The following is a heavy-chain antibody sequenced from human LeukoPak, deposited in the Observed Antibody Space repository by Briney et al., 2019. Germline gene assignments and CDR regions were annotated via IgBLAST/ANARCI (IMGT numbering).Heavy chain of an antibody. Sequence: SETVSFKCAVSGDPIISSGYYWGWIRQPPGKGLEWIGSIYYSGTTHYSPSLKSRVTMSVDTSKNQFSLKLSSVTAADTAVYYCARHGYLGLGWNDVLCWFDYWGQGTLVTVSS. CDR2: IYYSGTT. CDR1: GDPIISSGYY. CDR3: ARHGYLGLGWNDVLCWFDY. D-gene: IGHD1-1*01. V-gene: IGHV4-39*01. J-gene: IGHJ5*01.